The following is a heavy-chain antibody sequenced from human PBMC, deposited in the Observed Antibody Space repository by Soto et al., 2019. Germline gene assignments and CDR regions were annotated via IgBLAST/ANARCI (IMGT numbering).Heavy chain of an antibody. CDR2: INAGNGNT. CDR1: GYTFTSYA. V-gene: IGHV1-3*01. J-gene: IGHJ5*02. Sequence: GASVKVSCKASGYTFTSYAMHWVRQAPGQRLEWMGWINAGNGNTKYSQKFQGRVTITRDTSASTAYMELSSLRSEDTAVYYCARDSWDYDILPGLNWFDPWGQGTLVTVSS. CDR3: ARDSWDYDILPGLNWFDP. D-gene: IGHD3-9*01.